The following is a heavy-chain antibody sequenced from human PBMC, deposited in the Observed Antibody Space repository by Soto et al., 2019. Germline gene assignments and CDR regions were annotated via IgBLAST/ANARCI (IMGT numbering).Heavy chain of an antibody. CDR2: INHSGST. CDR3: ARSRYCSSTSCPEYFQR. CDR1: GGSFSGYY. Sequence: QVQLQQWGAGLLKPSETLSLTCAVYGGSFSGYYWSWIRQPPGKGLEWIGEINHSGSTNYNPSLKSRVTISVDTSKNQFSLKLSSVTAADTAVYYCARSRYCSSTSCPEYFQRWGQGTLVTVSS. D-gene: IGHD2-2*01. J-gene: IGHJ1*01. V-gene: IGHV4-34*01.